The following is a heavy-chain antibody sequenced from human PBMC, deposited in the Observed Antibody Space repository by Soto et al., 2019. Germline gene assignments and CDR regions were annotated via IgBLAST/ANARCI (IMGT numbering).Heavy chain of an antibody. Sequence: ASVKVSCKASGYTFTSYYMHWVRQAPGQGLEWMGIINPSGGSTSYAQKFQGRVTMTRDTSTSTVYMELSSLRSEDTAVYYCARDRGGGSYYYYGMDVWGQGTTVTVSS. D-gene: IGHD2-15*01. CDR3: ARDRGGGSYYYYGMDV. V-gene: IGHV1-46*01. CDR1: GYTFTSYY. CDR2: INPSGGST. J-gene: IGHJ6*02.